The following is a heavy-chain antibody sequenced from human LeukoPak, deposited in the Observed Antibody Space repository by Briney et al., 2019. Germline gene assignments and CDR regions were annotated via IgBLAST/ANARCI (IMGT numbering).Heavy chain of an antibody. CDR1: GFTFRTSE. CDR2: ISTSGSII. Sequence: GGSLRLSCVGSGFTFRTSEMNWVSQAPGEGLEWVSYISTSGSIIHYADSVKGRFTISRDNAKNSLYLQMNSLRAEDTAVYYCARGGDSYYGMDVWGQGTTATVSS. J-gene: IGHJ6*02. V-gene: IGHV3-48*03. CDR3: ARGGDSYYGMDV. D-gene: IGHD3-10*01.